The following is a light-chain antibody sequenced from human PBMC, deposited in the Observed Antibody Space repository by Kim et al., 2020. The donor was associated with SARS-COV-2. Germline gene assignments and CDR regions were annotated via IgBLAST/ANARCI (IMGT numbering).Light chain of an antibody. CDR3: ATWDDSLNAHYV. CDR2: DDN. Sequence: QRVTISRSGSRSNIGSNSVNWYQQLPGAAPKLLIYDDNQRPSGVPDRFSGSKSGSSASLAISGLQSEDEADYFCATWDDSLNAHYVFGTGTKVTVL. CDR1: RSNIGSNS. V-gene: IGLV1-44*01. J-gene: IGLJ1*01.